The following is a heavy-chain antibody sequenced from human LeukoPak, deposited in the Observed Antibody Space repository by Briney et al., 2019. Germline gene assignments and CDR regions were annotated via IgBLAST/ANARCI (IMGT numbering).Heavy chain of an antibody. CDR1: GFSLSNARMG. J-gene: IGHJ4*02. V-gene: IGHV2-26*01. Sequence: SGPTLVNPXETLTLTCTVSGFSLSNARMGVSWIRQRPGKALEWRAHIFSNDEKSYSTSLKSRLHISRATSKSQVVLTMTNMDPVDTATYYCARTHSDCSSTSCSSFDYWGQGTLVTVSS. CDR2: IFSNDEK. D-gene: IGHD2-2*01. CDR3: ARTHSDCSSTSCSSFDY.